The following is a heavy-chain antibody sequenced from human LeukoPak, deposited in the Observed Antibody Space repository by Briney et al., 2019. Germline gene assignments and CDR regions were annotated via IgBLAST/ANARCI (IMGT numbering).Heavy chain of an antibody. J-gene: IGHJ4*02. Sequence: SETLSLTCAVYGGSFSGYYWSWIRQPPGKGLEWIGKINHSGSTNYNPSLKSRVTISVDTSKNQFSLKLSSVTAADTAVYYCARGGDGSGPHPGYWGQGTLVTVSS. CDR1: GGSFSGYY. CDR3: ARGGDGSGPHPGY. V-gene: IGHV4-34*01. CDR2: INHSGST. D-gene: IGHD3-10*01.